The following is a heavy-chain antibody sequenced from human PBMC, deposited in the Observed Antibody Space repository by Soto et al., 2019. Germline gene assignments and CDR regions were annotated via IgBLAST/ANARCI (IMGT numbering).Heavy chain of an antibody. D-gene: IGHD6-19*01. CDR2: VYYTGST. J-gene: IGHJ6*02. Sequence: QVQLQESGPGVVRPSETLSLTCSVSGGSISNFFWSWIRQPPGKGLEWIGYVYYTGSTSYNPSLKSRVNISVDMSKKQFSLNVSSVTAADTAVYYCARYSSGWPGNGMDVWGQGTAVTVSS. CDR3: ARYSSGWPGNGMDV. V-gene: IGHV4-59*01. CDR1: GGSISNFF.